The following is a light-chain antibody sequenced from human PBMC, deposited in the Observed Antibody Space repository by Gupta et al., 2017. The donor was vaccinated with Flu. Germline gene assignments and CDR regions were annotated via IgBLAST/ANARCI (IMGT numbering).Light chain of an antibody. CDR2: DDR. CDR1: AIGSTS. J-gene: IGLJ3*02. V-gene: IGLV3-21*02. CDR3: QVWDYSSGPRWV. Sequence: GSAIGSTSVRGYKQKQGQAPVLVVYDDRDRPSRIPVRVSWSNPGNTATLTISGVEAGDEDDSYCQVWDYSSGPRWVFGGGTKLTVL.